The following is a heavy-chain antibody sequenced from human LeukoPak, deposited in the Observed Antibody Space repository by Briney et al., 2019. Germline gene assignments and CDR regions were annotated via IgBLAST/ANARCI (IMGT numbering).Heavy chain of an antibody. CDR2: IYTSGST. Sequence: SETLSLTCTVSGGSISSYYWSWIRQPAGKGLDWIGRIYTSGSTNYNPSLKSRVTMSVDTSKNQFSLKLSSVTAADTAVYYCARAGSRYYDSSGYTLGQGTLVTVSS. J-gene: IGHJ5*02. D-gene: IGHD3-22*01. V-gene: IGHV4-4*07. CDR1: GGSISSYY. CDR3: ARAGSRYYDSSGYT.